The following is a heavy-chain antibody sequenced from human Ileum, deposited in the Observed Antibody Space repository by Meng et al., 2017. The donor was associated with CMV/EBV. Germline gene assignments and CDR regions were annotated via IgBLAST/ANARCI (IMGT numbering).Heavy chain of an antibody. V-gene: IGHV3-23*03. D-gene: IGHD2-2*02. J-gene: IGHJ5*02. CDR2: IFSGGAT. CDR3: SKDTIRDSRYNLYA. Sequence: GGSLRLSCSASGFAFSDFSMNWLRQSPGKGLEWISVIFSGGATSYHASVKCGFTVSRDNSKKTLYLQMNDMRVEDTATYYCSKDTIRDSRYNLYAWGPGTLVTVSS. CDR1: GFAFSDFS.